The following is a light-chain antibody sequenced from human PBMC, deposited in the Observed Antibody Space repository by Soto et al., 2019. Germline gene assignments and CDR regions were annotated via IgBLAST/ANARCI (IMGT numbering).Light chain of an antibody. Sequence: QSVLTQPASVSGSPGQSITIYCTGTSSDVGSYNLVSWYQQHPGKAPRLMIYEGSKWPSGVSNRFSGSKSGNTASPTISGLQAEDEADYYCCSYAGSSTLVFGGGTKLTVL. J-gene: IGLJ2*01. CDR1: SSDVGSYNL. CDR2: EGS. CDR3: CSYAGSSTLV. V-gene: IGLV2-23*01.